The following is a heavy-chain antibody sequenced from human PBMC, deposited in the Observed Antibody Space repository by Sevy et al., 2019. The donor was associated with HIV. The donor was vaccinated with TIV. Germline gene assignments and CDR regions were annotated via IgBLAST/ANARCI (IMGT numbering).Heavy chain of an antibody. CDR1: GFTLSSYE. Sequence: GGSLRLSCTAAGFTLSSYEMNWVRQAPGKGLEWVSSIVNSGSTIYYADSVKGRFTISRDNAKNSLFLQMNSLRAEDTAVYYCARGPHYYYDSSAFFEYWGQGTLVTVSS. CDR3: ARGPHYYYDSSAFFEY. D-gene: IGHD3-22*01. V-gene: IGHV3-48*03. CDR2: IVNSGSTI. J-gene: IGHJ4*02.